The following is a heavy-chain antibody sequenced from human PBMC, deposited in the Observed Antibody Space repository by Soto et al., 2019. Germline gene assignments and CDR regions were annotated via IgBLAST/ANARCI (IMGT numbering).Heavy chain of an antibody. Sequence: ASVKVSCKASGYTFTSYGISWVRQAPGQGLEWMGWISAYNGNTNYAQKLQGRVTMTTDTSTSTAYMELRSLRSDDTAVYYCARDRDIVVVAAAQPPTDDAFDIWGQGTMVTVSS. CDR2: ISAYNGNT. J-gene: IGHJ3*02. D-gene: IGHD2-15*01. V-gene: IGHV1-18*01. CDR3: ARDRDIVVVAAAQPPTDDAFDI. CDR1: GYTFTSYG.